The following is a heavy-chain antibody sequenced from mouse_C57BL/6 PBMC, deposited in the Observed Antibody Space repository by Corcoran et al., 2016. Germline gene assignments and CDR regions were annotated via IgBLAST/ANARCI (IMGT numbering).Heavy chain of an antibody. CDR2: INTYSGVP. D-gene: IGHD2-1*01. V-gene: IGHV9-3*01. Sequence: QIQLVQSGPELKKPGETVKISCKASGYTFTTYGMSWVKQAPGKGLKWMGWINTYSGVPTYADDFKGRFAFSLETSASTAYLQINNLKNEDTATYFCARSRGNYPYYYAMDYWVKEPQSPSPQ. J-gene: IGHJ4*01. CDR1: GYTFTTYG. CDR3: ARSRGNYPYYYAMDY.